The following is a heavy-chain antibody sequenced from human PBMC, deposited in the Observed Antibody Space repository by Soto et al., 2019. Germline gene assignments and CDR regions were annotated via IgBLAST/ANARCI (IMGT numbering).Heavy chain of an antibody. CDR1: GFTFSSYX. V-gene: IGHV3-30-3*01. CDR3: ARGGRNYDSSGDIDY. CDR2: ISYDGSNK. D-gene: IGHD3-22*01. J-gene: IGHJ4*02. Sequence: GGSLRLSCAASGFTFSSYXMHXVRQAPGKGLEWVAVISYDGSNKYYADSVKGRFTISRDNSKNTLYLQMNSLRAEDTAVYYCARGGRNYDSSGDIDYWGQGTLVTVSS.